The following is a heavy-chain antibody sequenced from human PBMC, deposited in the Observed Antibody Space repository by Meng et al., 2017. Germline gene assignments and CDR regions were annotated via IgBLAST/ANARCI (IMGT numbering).Heavy chain of an antibody. V-gene: IGHV3-43*01. CDR1: GFTFDDYT. Sequence: GESLKISCAPSGFTFDDYTMHWVRQATGKGLEWVSLISWDGGSTYYADSVKGRFTISRDNSKNSLYLQMNSLRTEDTALYYCAKDSVSVAGTLYAPLNYWGQGTLVTVSS. J-gene: IGHJ4*02. CDR2: ISWDGGST. D-gene: IGHD6-19*01. CDR3: AKDSVSVAGTLYAPLNY.